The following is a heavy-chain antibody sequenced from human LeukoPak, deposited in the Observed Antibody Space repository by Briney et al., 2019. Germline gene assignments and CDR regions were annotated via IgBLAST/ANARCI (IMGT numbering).Heavy chain of an antibody. CDR2: ISYDGSNK. V-gene: IGHV3-30*18. Sequence: QSGGSLRLSCAASGFTFSSYGMHWVRQAPGKGLEWVAVISYDGSNKYYADSVKGRLTISRDNSKNTLYLQMNSLRAEDTAVYYCAKDTSKGYSSDYYYGMDVWGQGTTVTVSS. J-gene: IGHJ6*02. CDR1: GFTFSSYG. D-gene: IGHD5-18*01. CDR3: AKDTSKGYSSDYYYGMDV.